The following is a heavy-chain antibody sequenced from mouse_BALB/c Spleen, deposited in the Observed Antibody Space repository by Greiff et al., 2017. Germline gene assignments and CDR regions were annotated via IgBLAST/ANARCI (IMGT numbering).Heavy chain of an antibody. J-gene: IGHJ4*01. D-gene: IGHD2-1*01. V-gene: IGHV2-9*02. CDR1: GFSLTSYG. CDR3: ARDGGGNYVGAMDY. CDR2: IWAGGST. Sequence: VQLVESGPGLVAPSQSLSITCTVSGFSLTSYGVHWVRQPPGKGLEWLGVIWAGGSTNYNSALMSRLSISKDNSKSQVFLKMNSLQTDDTAMYYCARDGGGNYVGAMDYWGQGTSVTVSS.